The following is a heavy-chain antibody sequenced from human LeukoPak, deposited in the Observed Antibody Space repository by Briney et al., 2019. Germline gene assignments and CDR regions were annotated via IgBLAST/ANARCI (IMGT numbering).Heavy chain of an antibody. V-gene: IGHV3-15*01. J-gene: IGHJ4*02. CDR2: IKSKTDGGTT. Sequence: KTGGSLRLSCAASGFTFSSSAMSWVRQAPGKGLEWVGRIKSKTDGGTTDYAAPVKGRFTISRDDSKNTLYLQMNSLKTEDTAVYYCRNYYDSSGQQRVLDYWGQGTLVTVSS. D-gene: IGHD3-22*01. CDR3: RNYYDSSGQQRVLDY. CDR1: GFTFSSSA.